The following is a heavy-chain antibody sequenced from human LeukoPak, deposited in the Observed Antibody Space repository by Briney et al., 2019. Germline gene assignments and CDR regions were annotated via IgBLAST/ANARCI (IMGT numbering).Heavy chain of an antibody. D-gene: IGHD3-10*01. CDR3: ARADGSGDSNYYYYYMDV. V-gene: IGHV3-30*06. CDR2: ISYDGSNK. J-gene: IGHJ6*03. CDR1: GFTLSGYG. Sequence: GRSLRLSCAASGFTLSGYGMHWVRQAPGKGLEWVAVISYDGSNKYYADSVKGRFTISRDNSKNTLYLQMNSLRAEDTAVYYCARADGSGDSNYYYYYMDVWGKGTTVTVSS.